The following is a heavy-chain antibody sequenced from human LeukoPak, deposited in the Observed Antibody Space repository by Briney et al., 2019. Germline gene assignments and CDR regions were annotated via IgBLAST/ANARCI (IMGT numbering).Heavy chain of an antibody. Sequence: SETLSLTCTVPGGSISSSSYYWGWIRQPPRKWLEWIAIIYYSGTTYYNPSLKGRATISVATSKNQFSRKLSSVTAATTAWFYCARANMVRGDPYFYYWGQGTLVTVSS. CDR3: ARANMVRGDPYFYY. CDR2: IYYSGTT. CDR1: GGSISSSSYY. V-gene: IGHV4-39*01. D-gene: IGHD3-10*01. J-gene: IGHJ4*02.